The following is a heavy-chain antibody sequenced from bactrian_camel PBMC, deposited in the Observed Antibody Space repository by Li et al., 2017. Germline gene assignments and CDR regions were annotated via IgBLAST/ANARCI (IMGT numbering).Heavy chain of an antibody. CDR1: GLTFHRSC. V-gene: IGHV3S10*01. CDR2: IHSDGDT. J-gene: IGHJ4*01. D-gene: IGHD6*01. CDR3: AAESLCRLVVAGPAPILYRYKH. Sequence: DVQLVESGGGSVQTGGSLRLSCAASGLTFHRSCMGWFRQAPGNEREGVALIHSDGDTYYANSVKGRFTISLDNNNKNTVYLHMNSMKPEDTAMYSCAAESLCRLVVAGPAPILYRYKHWGQGTQVTVS.